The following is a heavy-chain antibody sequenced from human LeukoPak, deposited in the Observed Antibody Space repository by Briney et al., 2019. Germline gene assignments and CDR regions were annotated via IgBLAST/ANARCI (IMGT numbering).Heavy chain of an antibody. CDR1: GGSISSYY. J-gene: IGHJ4*02. CDR3: ARQQGYGDFGY. Sequence: SETLSLTCTVSGGSISSYYWSWIRQPPGKGLEWIGYIYYSGSTNYNPSLKSRVNISVDTSKNQFSLKLSSVTAADTAVYYCARQQGYGDFGYWGQGTLVTVSS. V-gene: IGHV4-59*01. CDR2: IYYSGST. D-gene: IGHD4-17*01.